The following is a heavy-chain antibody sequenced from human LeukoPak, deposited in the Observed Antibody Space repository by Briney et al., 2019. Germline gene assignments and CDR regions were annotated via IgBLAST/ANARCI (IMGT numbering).Heavy chain of an antibody. J-gene: IGHJ4*02. V-gene: IGHV1-2*02. CDR3: ARDRVQWELLLDY. Sequence: ASVKVSCKASGYTFTGYYMHWVRQAPGQGLEWMGWINPNSGGTNYAQKFQGRVTMTRDTSISTAYMELSRLRSDDTAVYYCARDRVQWELLLDYWGQGTLVTVSS. CDR1: GYTFTGYY. D-gene: IGHD1-26*01. CDR2: INPNSGGT.